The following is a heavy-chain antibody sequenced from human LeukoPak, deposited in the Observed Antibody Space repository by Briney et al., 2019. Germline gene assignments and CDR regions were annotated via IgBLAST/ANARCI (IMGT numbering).Heavy chain of an antibody. Sequence: SETLSLTCTVSGGSISSNKYYWGWIRQPPGKGLEWIGSIYYSGSTYYNLTLKSRVTIFVDTSKNQFSLKLSSVTAADTAVYYCATPYSGGYQGLDIWGQGTMVTVSS. CDR1: GGSISSNKYY. D-gene: IGHD1-26*01. CDR3: ATPYSGGYQGLDI. CDR2: IYYSGST. V-gene: IGHV4-39*01. J-gene: IGHJ3*02.